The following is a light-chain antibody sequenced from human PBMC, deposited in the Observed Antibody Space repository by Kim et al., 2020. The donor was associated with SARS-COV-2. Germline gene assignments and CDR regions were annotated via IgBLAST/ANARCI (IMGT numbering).Light chain of an antibody. J-gene: IGKJ1*01. CDR3: QKCDSASRT. Sequence: IQMTQSPSSLSASVGDRVTITCRASQDISNYLAWFQLKPGKAPKLLIYAASALQPGVPSRFSGSGSGTDFTLTVTSLQPEDVATYYCQKCDSASRTFGQGTKVDIK. V-gene: IGKV1-27*01. CDR1: QDISNY. CDR2: AAS.